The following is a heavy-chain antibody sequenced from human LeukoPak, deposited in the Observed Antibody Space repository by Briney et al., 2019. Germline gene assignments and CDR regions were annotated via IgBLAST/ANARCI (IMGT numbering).Heavy chain of an antibody. V-gene: IGHV4-34*01. J-gene: IGHJ4*02. CDR1: GGSISGYY. Sequence: SETLSLTCAVYGGSISGYYWSWIRQPPGKGLEWVGEIHYTGATSYNPSLKSRATISIEASKNQVSLKLSSVTAADTAVYYCTRGNILSGYCLDFWGQGALVTVSS. D-gene: IGHD3-9*01. CDR3: TRGNILSGYCLDF. CDR2: IHYTGAT.